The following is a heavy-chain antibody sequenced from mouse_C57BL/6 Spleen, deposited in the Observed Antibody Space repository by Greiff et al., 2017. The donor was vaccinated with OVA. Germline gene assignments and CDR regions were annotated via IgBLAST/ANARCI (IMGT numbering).Heavy chain of an antibody. CDR2: IDPSDSYT. Sequence: VQLQQPGAELVMPGASVKLSCKASGYTFTSYWMPWVKQRPGQGLEWIGEIDPSDSYTNYNQKFKGKATLTVDTSSSTAYMQLSSLTSEDSAVYYCAREQLYDCKDWGQGTSVTVSA. CDR1: GYTFTSYW. D-gene: IGHD2-12*01. J-gene: IGHJ2*02. V-gene: IGHV1-69*01. CDR3: AREQLYDCKD.